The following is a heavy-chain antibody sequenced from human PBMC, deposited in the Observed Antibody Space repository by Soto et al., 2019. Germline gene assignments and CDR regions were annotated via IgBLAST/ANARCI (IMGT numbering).Heavy chain of an antibody. V-gene: IGHV3-11*01. D-gene: IGHD6-6*01. CDR1: GFPFSDSY. J-gene: IGHJ5*02. CDR2: ISSTGSTP. CDR3: ARGQQLVANWLDP. Sequence: GGSLRLSCAASGFPFSDSYMAWIRQAPGKGLEEIATISSTGSTPYYADSMKGRFTISRDNAQNSLYLEMNNLRAEDTAVYYCARGQQLVANWLDPWGQGILVTVSS.